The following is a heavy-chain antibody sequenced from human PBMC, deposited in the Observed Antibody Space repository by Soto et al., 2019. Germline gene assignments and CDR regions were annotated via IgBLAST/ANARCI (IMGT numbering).Heavy chain of an antibody. D-gene: IGHD2-15*01. CDR2: IYPGGSDT. Sequence: GESLKISCKGSGYSFTSYWIGWVRQMPGKGLEWMGIIYPGGSDTRYSPSFQGQVTISADKSISTAYLQRSSLKVSDTAMYYCARLIVVVAGNWFDPWGQGTLVTVSS. V-gene: IGHV5-51*01. J-gene: IGHJ5*02. CDR3: ARLIVVVAGNWFDP. CDR1: GYSFTSYW.